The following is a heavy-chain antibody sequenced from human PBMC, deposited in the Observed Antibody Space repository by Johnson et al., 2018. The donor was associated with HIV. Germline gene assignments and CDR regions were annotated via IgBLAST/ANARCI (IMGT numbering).Heavy chain of an antibody. CDR3: TTDWEYYYGSGKRDAVDM. J-gene: IGHJ3*02. CDR2: IKSKTGGGTT. V-gene: IGHV3-15*01. D-gene: IGHD3-10*01. CDR1: GFRFSNAW. Sequence: VQLVESGGGLVKPGDSLRLSCTASGFRFSNAWMGWVRQAPGKGLEWLGRIKSKTGGGTTSYAAPVKGRFTISRDDSKDTVYLHMNSLKVDDTAVYYCTTDWEYYYGSGKRDAVDMWGQGTMVTVSS.